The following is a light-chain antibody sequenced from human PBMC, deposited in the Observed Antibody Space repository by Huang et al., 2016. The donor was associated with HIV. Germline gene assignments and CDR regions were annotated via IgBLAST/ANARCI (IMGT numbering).Light chain of an antibody. J-gene: IGKJ1*01. CDR3: QQRSNWPRT. CDR2: DAS. V-gene: IGKV3-11*01. CDR1: QSVSSY. Sequence: EIVLTQSPATQSLSPGERATLSCRASQSVSSYLAWYQQKPGQAPRLLIYDASNRATGIPARFSGSGSGTDFTLTISSLEPEDFAVYHCQQRSNWPRTFGQGTKVEIK.